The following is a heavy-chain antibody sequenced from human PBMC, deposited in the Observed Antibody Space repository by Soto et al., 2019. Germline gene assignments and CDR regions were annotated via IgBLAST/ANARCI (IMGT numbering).Heavy chain of an antibody. CDR2: IIPIFGTA. CDR3: ARDSPPPDY. CDR1: GGTFSSYA. V-gene: IGHV1-69*05. J-gene: IGHJ4*02. Sequence: SVKVSFKASGGTFSSYAISWVRQAPGQGLEWMGGIIPIFGTANYAQKLQGRVTMTTDTSTSTAYMELRSLRSDDTAVYYCARDSPPPDYWGQGTLVTVSS.